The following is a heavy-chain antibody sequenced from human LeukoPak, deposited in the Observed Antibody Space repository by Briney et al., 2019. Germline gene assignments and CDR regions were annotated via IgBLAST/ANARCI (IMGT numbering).Heavy chain of an antibody. D-gene: IGHD3-22*01. CDR2: IYTSGST. Sequence: SETLSLTCTVSGGSISSYYWSWIRQPAGKGLEWIGRIYTSGSTNYNPSLKSRVTISVDTSKNQFSLKLSSVTAADTAVYYCARGSEYYYDSSGYYDYWGQGTLVTVSS. J-gene: IGHJ4*02. CDR1: GGSISSYY. CDR3: ARGSEYYYDSSGYYDY. V-gene: IGHV4-4*07.